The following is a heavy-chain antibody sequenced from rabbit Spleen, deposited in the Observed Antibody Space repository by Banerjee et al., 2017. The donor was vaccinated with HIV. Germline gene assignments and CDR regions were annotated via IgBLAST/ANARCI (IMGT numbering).Heavy chain of an antibody. V-gene: IGHV1S40*01. D-gene: IGHD1-1*01. J-gene: IGHJ4*01. CDR1: GFSFSSSDY. CDR2: IAGSSSGFT. CDR3: VRGASSSGYYSL. Sequence: QSLEESGGDLVKPGASLTLTCTASGFSFSSSDYMCWVRQAPGKGLEWISCIAGSSSGFTYSATWAKGRFTCSSHNAQNTLYLQLSSLTAADTATYFCVRGASSSGYYSLWGPGTLVTVS.